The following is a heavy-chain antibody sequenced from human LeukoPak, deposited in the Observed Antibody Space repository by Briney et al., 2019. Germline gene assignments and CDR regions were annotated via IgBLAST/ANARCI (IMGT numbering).Heavy chain of an antibody. D-gene: IGHD3-10*01. V-gene: IGHV3-21*01. J-gene: IGHJ5*02. CDR1: GFTFSSYS. CDR2: ISSSSSYI. Sequence: GGSLRLSCAASGFTFSSYSMNWVRQAPGKGLEWVSSISSSSSYIYYADSVKGRFTISRDNAKNSLYLQMNSLRAEDTAVYYCARTVAYYYGSGINWFDPWGQGTLVTVSS. CDR3: ARTVAYYYGSGINWFDP.